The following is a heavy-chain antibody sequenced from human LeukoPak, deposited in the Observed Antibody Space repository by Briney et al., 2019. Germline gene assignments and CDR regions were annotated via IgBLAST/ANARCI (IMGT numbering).Heavy chain of an antibody. Sequence: GGSLTLSCAPCRCTFSNAWLSWVRQAPGKGLEWVGRIKSKNCGCTTDYAAPVKGRFTISRDDSKNTLYLQINSVNAEDTGVYYCTTDVGGDYVWGSYDAFDIWGQGTMVTVSS. D-gene: IGHD3-16*01. J-gene: IGHJ3*02. CDR2: IKSKNCGCTT. CDR3: TTDVGGDYVWGSYDAFDI. CDR1: RCTFSNAW. V-gene: IGHV3-15*01.